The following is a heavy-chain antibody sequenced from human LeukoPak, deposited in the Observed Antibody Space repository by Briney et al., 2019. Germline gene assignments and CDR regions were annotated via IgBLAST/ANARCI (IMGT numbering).Heavy chain of an antibody. V-gene: IGHV3-48*03. J-gene: IGHJ4*02. CDR3: ARNVYDLRGQWLVPGFDY. Sequence: GGSLRLSCAASGFTCGSYEMNWVRQAPGKGLEWVSYIGTIISTTYYADSVKGRFTVSRDDAKSSLYLQMSSLRAEDTAVYYCARNVYDLRGQWLVPGFDYWGQGTLVTVSS. CDR1: GFTCGSYE. CDR2: IGTIISTT. D-gene: IGHD6-19*01.